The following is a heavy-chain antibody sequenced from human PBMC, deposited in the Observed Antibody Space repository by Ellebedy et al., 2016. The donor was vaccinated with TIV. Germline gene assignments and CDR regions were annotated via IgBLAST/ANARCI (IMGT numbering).Heavy chain of an antibody. CDR1: GFSFRNYW. J-gene: IGHJ5*01. CDR2: IYQDGSDQ. V-gene: IGHV3-7*01. CDR3: ARRGSYGDYAVQINSWFDS. D-gene: IGHD4-17*01. Sequence: PGGSLRLSCAASGFSFRNYWMGWVRQAPGKGLEWVANIYQDGSDQYYVDSVKGRFTISRDNVNNALFLQMNSLRAEDTAVYYCARRGSYGDYAVQINSWFDSWGRGTLVSVSS.